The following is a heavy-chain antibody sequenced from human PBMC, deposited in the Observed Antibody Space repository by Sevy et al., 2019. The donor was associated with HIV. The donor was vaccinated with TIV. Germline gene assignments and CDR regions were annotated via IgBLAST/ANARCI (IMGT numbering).Heavy chain of an antibody. V-gene: IGHV3-53*01. CDR1: GFTVSTNY. J-gene: IGHJ3*01. Sequence: GGSLRLSCAASGFTVSTNYMAWVRQAPGKGLEWISFLFYAGDTYYADSVKGRFTISRDNSRNTLFLQMNSLRAEDTASYFCARRSIEDAFDLWGQGTLVTVSS. CDR3: ARRSIEDAFDL. CDR2: LFYAGDT.